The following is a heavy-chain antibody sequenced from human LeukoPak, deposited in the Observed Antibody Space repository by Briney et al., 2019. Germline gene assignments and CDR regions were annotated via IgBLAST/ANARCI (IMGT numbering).Heavy chain of an antibody. J-gene: IGHJ3*02. CDR3: AREFEQQLAYDAFDI. D-gene: IGHD6-13*01. CDR2: TYYRSKWYN. Sequence: PSQTLSLTCAISGDSFSSNSAAWNWIRQSPSRGLEWLGRTYYRSKWYNNYAVAVKSRITINPATSKNQFSLQLNSVTPEDTAVYYCAREFEQQLAYDAFDIWGQGTMVTVSS. CDR1: GDSFSSNSAA. V-gene: IGHV6-1*01.